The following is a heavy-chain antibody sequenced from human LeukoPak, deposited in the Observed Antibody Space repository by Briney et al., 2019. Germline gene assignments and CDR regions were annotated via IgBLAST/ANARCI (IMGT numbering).Heavy chain of an antibody. Sequence: PSETLSLTCAVSGYSISSGYYWGWIRQPPGKGLEWIGGIYHSGSTYYNPSLKSRVTISVDTSKNQFSLKLSSVTAADTAVYYCARHPGSWYYYYYMDVWGKGTTVTVSS. V-gene: IGHV4-38-2*01. J-gene: IGHJ6*03. D-gene: IGHD6-6*01. CDR3: ARHPGSWYYYYYMDV. CDR2: IYHSGST. CDR1: GYSISSGYY.